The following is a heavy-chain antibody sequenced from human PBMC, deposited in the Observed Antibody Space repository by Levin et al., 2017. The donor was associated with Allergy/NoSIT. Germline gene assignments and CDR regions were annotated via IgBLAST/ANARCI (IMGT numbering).Heavy chain of an antibody. Sequence: GESLKISCAASGFTFSSYWMSWVRQAPGKGLEWVANIKQDGSEEYYVDSVKGRFTMSRDNAKNSLYLQMNSLRAEDTAVYYCARLHDYSDFDYWGQGTLVTVSS. CDR3: ARLHDYSDFDY. D-gene: IGHD4-11*01. J-gene: IGHJ4*02. CDR2: IKQDGSEE. CDR1: GFTFSSYW. V-gene: IGHV3-7*01.